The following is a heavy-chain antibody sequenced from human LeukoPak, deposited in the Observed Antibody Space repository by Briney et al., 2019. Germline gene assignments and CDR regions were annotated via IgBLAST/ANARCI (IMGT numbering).Heavy chain of an antibody. CDR1: GGSISSGGYY. CDR2: IYYSGST. J-gene: IGHJ4*02. Sequence: SETLSLTCTVSGGSISSGGYYWSWIRQHPGKGLEWIGYIYYSGSTYYNPSLMSRVTISVDTSKNQFSLKLSSVTAADTAVYYCARAGIVVVPAAKGDYFDCWGQGTLVTVSS. D-gene: IGHD2-2*01. CDR3: ARAGIVVVPAAKGDYFDC. V-gene: IGHV4-31*03.